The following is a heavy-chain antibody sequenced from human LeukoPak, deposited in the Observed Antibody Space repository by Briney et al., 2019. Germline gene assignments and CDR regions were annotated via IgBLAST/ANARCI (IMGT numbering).Heavy chain of an antibody. V-gene: IGHV3-23*01. D-gene: IGHD3-10*01. Sequence: GGSLRLSCAASGFTFSSSAMSWVRQVPGKGLEWVSAISGSGGSTYYADSVKGRFTISRDNSKNTLYLQMNSLRAEDTAVYYCAKDVLLWFGESHLDWGQGTLVTVSS. J-gene: IGHJ4*02. CDR1: GFTFSSSA. CDR2: ISGSGGST. CDR3: AKDVLLWFGESHLD.